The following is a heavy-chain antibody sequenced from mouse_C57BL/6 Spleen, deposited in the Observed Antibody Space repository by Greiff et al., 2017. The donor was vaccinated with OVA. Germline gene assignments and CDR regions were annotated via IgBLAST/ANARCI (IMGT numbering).Heavy chain of an antibody. CDR2: IDPETGGT. V-gene: IGHV1-15*01. CDR1: GYTFTDYE. CDR3: TRSYYYGSSEGYFDV. D-gene: IGHD1-1*01. Sequence: VQLQQSGAELVRPGASVTLSCKASGYTFTDYEMHWVKQTPVHGLAWIGAIDPETGGTAYNQKFKGKAILTADKSSSTAYMELRSLTSEDSAVYYCTRSYYYGSSEGYFDVWGTGTTVTVSS. J-gene: IGHJ1*03.